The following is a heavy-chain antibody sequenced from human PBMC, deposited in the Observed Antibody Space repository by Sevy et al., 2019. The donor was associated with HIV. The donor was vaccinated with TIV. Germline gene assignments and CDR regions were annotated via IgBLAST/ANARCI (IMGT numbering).Heavy chain of an antibody. Sequence: GGSLRLSCAASGFTVSTHYMSWVRQAPGKGLEWVSLIFGGGGTYYADSLKGRFTISRDNSKNTLYLQMNSLRAEDTAVYYCARAEWLDGFDIWGQGTMVTVSS. D-gene: IGHD3-3*01. J-gene: IGHJ3*02. CDR2: IFGGGGT. CDR3: ARAEWLDGFDI. V-gene: IGHV3-66*01. CDR1: GFTVSTHY.